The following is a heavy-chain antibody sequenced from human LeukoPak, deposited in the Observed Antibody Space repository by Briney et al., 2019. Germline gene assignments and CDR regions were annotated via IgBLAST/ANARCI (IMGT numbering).Heavy chain of an antibody. CDR2: VNSEGSRT. D-gene: IGHD5-12*01. CDR1: GINIRSNW. Sequence: QPGGSLRLSCAAPGINIRSNWMHWVRQAPGTGLVWVARVNSEGSRTTYADSVKGRFTISRDNAKNILYLQMHGLRAEDTAVYYCARGSGYNYFLFDYWGQGTQVTVSS. CDR3: ARGSGYNYFLFDY. J-gene: IGHJ4*02. V-gene: IGHV3-74*01.